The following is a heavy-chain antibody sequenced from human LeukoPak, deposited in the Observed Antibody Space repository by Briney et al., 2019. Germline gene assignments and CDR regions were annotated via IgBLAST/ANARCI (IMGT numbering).Heavy chain of an antibody. D-gene: IGHD3-9*01. CDR2: IKQDGSEK. J-gene: IGHJ4*02. V-gene: IGHV3-7*01. Sequence: PSETLSLTCTVSGGSISSGGYYWSWIRQHPGKGLEWVANIKQDGSEKYYVDSVKGRFTISRDNAKNSLYLQMNSLRAEDTAVYYCARDHDIGPDYFDYWGQGTLVTVSS. CDR3: ARDHDIGPDYFDY. CDR1: GGSISSGGYY.